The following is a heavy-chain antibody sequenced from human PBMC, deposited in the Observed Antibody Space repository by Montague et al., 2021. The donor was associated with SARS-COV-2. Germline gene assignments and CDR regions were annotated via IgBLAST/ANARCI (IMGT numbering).Heavy chain of an antibody. Sequence: SLRLSCAASGFTFSSYAMHWVRQAPGKGLEWVAVISYDGSNKYYADSVKGRFTISRDNSKNTLYLQMNSLRAEDTAVYYCASGYDLLTGYYPFDYWGQETPVTVSS. D-gene: IGHD3-9*01. V-gene: IGHV3-30*04. CDR2: ISYDGSNK. CDR3: ASGYDLLTGYYPFDY. CDR1: GFTFSSYA. J-gene: IGHJ4*02.